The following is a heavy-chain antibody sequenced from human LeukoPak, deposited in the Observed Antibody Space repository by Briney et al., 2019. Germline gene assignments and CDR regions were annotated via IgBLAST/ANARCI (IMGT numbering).Heavy chain of an antibody. J-gene: IGHJ3*02. CDR1: GYSFTTYS. Sequence: KAGESLKISCKGSGYSFTTYSIGWVRQMPGKGLEWMGIIYAGHSDTAYSPSFQGQVTISADKSISTAYLQWSSLKASDTAMYYCARQAYDSSGYYSWGYLDIWGQGTMVTVSS. D-gene: IGHD3-22*01. V-gene: IGHV5-51*01. CDR2: IYAGHSDT. CDR3: ARQAYDSSGYYSWGYLDI.